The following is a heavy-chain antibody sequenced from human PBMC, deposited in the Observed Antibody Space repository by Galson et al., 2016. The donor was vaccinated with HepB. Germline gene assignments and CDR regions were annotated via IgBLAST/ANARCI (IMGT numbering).Heavy chain of an antibody. D-gene: IGHD5-12*01. CDR1: GFTFRNYL. Sequence: SLRLSCAASGFTFRNYLMSWVRQAPGRGLEWVANIKEDGREEKYVDSVLGRFTISRDNAKNSVFLQMDSLRAEDTAVYYCAREGFAGYQGEYFGMDVWGRGTTVIASS. J-gene: IGHJ6*02. CDR2: IKEDGREE. CDR3: AREGFAGYQGEYFGMDV. V-gene: IGHV3-7*03.